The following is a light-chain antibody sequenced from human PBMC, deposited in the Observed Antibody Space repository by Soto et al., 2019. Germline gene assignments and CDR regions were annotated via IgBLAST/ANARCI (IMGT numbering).Light chain of an antibody. CDR3: NSYTSSSTWV. CDR2: EVN. CDR1: NSDVGGYNY. J-gene: IGLJ2*01. V-gene: IGLV2-14*01. Sequence: QSVLTQPASVSGSPGQSITISCTGTNSDVGGYNYVSWYQQHPGKAPKLMIYEVNNRPSGVSHRLSGSKSGNTASLTISGLQPEDEADYYCNSYTSSSTWVFGGGTKLTVL.